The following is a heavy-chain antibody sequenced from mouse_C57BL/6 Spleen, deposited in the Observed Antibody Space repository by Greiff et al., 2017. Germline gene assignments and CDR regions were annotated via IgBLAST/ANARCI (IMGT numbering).Heavy chain of an antibody. CDR3: TREKTAQAPFYFDY. D-gene: IGHD3-2*02. CDR2: IYPGNSDT. V-gene: IGHV1-5*01. CDR1: GYTFTSYW. Sequence: VQLKQSGTELARPGASVKMSCKTSGYTFTSYWMHWVKQRPGQGLEWIGAIYPGNSDTSYNQKFKGKAKLTAVTSASTAYMELSSLTNEDSAVYYCTREKTAQAPFYFDYWGQGTTLTVSS. J-gene: IGHJ2*01.